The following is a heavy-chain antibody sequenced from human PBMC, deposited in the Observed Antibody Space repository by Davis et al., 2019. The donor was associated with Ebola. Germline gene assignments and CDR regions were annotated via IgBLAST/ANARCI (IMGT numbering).Heavy chain of an antibody. CDR3: AKVGVGFASAYYFDY. D-gene: IGHD3-10*01. Sequence: NVQGRVTMTTDTSTSTAYMEVGSLRAEDTAVYYCAKVGVGFASAYYFDYWGQGTLVTVSS. J-gene: IGHJ4*02. V-gene: IGHV1-18*01.